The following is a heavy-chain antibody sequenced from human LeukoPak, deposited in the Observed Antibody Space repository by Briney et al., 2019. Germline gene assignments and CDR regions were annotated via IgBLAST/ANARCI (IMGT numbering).Heavy chain of an antibody. J-gene: IGHJ6*02. CDR1: GGSISSFY. CDR2: VYHSGST. Sequence: PSETLSLTCTVSGGSISSFYWSWIRKSPGKGLEWIGHVYHSGSTNYNPSLKTRVTISVDTSKNQFSLKLSSVTAADTAVYYCARGRPEVVWGQGTTVTVSS. CDR3: ARGRPEVV. V-gene: IGHV4-59*01.